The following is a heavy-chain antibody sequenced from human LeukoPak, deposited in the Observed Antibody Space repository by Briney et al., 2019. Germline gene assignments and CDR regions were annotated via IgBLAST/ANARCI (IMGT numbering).Heavy chain of an antibody. Sequence: GGSLRLSCAASGFTFSSYGMSWVRQAPGKGLVWVSRINSDGSSTSYADSVKGRFTISRDNAKNTLYLQMNSLRAEDTAVYYCARHYYDSSGYPNDAFDIWGQGTMVTVSS. J-gene: IGHJ3*02. D-gene: IGHD3-22*01. V-gene: IGHV3-74*01. CDR1: GFTFSSYG. CDR3: ARHYYDSSGYPNDAFDI. CDR2: INSDGSST.